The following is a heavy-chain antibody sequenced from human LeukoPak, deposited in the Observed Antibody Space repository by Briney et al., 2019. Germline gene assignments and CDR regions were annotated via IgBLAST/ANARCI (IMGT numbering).Heavy chain of an antibody. CDR3: ARAGYCSGGSCYYDY. V-gene: IGHV3-15*01. Sequence: GGSLRLSCAASGFSFSAAWMSWVRQAPGKGLEWGGRIKSNSAGGTTDYAAPVKGRFTISRDNAKNSLYLQMNSLRDEDTAVYYCARAGYCSGGSCYYDYWGQGTLVTVSS. CDR1: GFSFSAAW. D-gene: IGHD2-15*01. CDR2: IKSNSAGGTT. J-gene: IGHJ4*02.